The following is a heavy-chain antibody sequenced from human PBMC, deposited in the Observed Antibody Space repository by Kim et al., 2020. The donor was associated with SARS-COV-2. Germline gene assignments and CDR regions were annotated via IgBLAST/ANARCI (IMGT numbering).Heavy chain of an antibody. CDR1: GFTFSSYA. J-gene: IGHJ5*02. D-gene: IGHD3-22*01. CDR3: AKLAPMIVVVITTNNWFDP. Sequence: GGSLRLSCAASGFTFSSYAMSWVRQAPGKGLEWVSAISGSGGSTYYADSVKGRFTISRDNSKNTLYLQMNSLRAEDTAVYYCAKLAPMIVVVITTNNWFDPWGQGTLVTVSS. CDR2: ISGSGGST. V-gene: IGHV3-23*01.